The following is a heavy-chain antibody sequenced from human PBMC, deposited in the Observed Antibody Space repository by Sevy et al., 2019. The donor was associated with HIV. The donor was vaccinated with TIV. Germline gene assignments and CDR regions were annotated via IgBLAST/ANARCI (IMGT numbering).Heavy chain of an antibody. CDR3: ARELVVRGGYYYYGMDV. V-gene: IGHV3-33*08. CDR1: GFTFSSYW. Sequence: GGSLRLSCAASGFTFSSYWMSWVRQAPGKGLEWVAVIWYDGSNKYYADSVKGRFTISRDNSKNTLYLQMNSLRAEDTAVYYCARELVVRGGYYYYGMDVWGQGTTVTVSS. J-gene: IGHJ6*02. D-gene: IGHD3-10*01. CDR2: IWYDGSNK.